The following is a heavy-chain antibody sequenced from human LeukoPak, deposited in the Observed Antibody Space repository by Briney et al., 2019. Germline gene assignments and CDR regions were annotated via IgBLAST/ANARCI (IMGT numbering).Heavy chain of an antibody. CDR1: GFTFSSYS. CDR3: ARAAYCGGDCYSLRYFDY. CDR2: ISSGSSYI. V-gene: IGHV3-21*01. Sequence: GGSLRLSWAASGFTFSSYSMNWVRQAPGKGLEWVSSISSGSSYIYYADSVKGRFTISRDNAKNSLYLQMNSLRAEDTAVYYCARAAYCGGDCYSLRYFDYWGQGTLVTVSS. D-gene: IGHD2-21*02. J-gene: IGHJ4*02.